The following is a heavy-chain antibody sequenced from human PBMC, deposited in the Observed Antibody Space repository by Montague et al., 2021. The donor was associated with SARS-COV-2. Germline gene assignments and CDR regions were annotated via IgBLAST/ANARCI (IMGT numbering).Heavy chain of an antibody. CDR3: AGLNDIGYLYWYFDL. J-gene: IGHJ2*01. CDR2: ISSSGSYI. CDR1: GFTFSSYS. Sequence: SLRLSCAASGFTFSSYSMNWVRQAPGKGLEWVSSISSSGSYIYYADSVKGRFTISRDNAKNSLYLQMNSLRAENTAVYYCAGLNDIGYLYWYFDLWGRGTLVTVSS. D-gene: IGHD3-22*01. V-gene: IGHV3-21*01.